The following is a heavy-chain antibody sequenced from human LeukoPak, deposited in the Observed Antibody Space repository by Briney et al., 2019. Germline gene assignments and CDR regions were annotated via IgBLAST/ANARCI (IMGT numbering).Heavy chain of an antibody. D-gene: IGHD6-6*01. CDR2: IYYSGST. CDR3: ARGVAEQLACWFDP. J-gene: IGHJ5*02. V-gene: IGHV4-39*07. Sequence: SETLSLTCTVSGGSISSSSYYWGWIRQPPGKGLEWIGSIYYSGSTYYNPSLKSRVTISVDTSKNQFSLKLSSVTAADTAVYYCARGVAEQLACWFDPWGQGTLVTVSS. CDR1: GGSISSSSYY.